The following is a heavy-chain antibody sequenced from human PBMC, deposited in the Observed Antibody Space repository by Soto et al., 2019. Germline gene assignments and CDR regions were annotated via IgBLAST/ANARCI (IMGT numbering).Heavy chain of an antibody. CDR2: ISSSSSYI. J-gene: IGHJ3*02. D-gene: IGHD3-16*01. CDR1: GFTFSSYS. V-gene: IGHV3-21*01. Sequence: GGSLRLSCAASGFTFSSYSMNWVRQAPGKGLEWVSSISSSSSYIYYADSVKGRFTISRDNAKNSLYLQMNSLRAEDTAVYYCARVLAPLMITFGESAFDIWGQGTMVTVSS. CDR3: ARVLAPLMITFGESAFDI.